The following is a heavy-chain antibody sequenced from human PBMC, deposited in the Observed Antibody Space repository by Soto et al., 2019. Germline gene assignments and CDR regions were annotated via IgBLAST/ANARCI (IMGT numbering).Heavy chain of an antibody. CDR1: GDSVSSNSVA. Sequence: SQTLSLACVISGDSVSSNSVAWNWIRHSPSRGLEWLGRTYSRSKWYSDYAVSVKSRITIKPDTSKNQFSLQLNSVTPEDTAMYYCARVVGSSEHDYWGQGTLVTVSS. D-gene: IGHD6-13*01. V-gene: IGHV6-1*01. J-gene: IGHJ4*02. CDR2: TYSRSKWYS. CDR3: ARVVGSSEHDY.